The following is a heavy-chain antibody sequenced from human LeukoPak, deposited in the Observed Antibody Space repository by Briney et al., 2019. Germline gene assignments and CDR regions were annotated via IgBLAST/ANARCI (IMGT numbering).Heavy chain of an antibody. Sequence: PGASVKVSCKASGYTFTSYDINWVRQATGQGLEWMGWMNPNSGNTGYAQKFQGRVTITRNTSISTAYMELSSLRSEDTAVYYCARLRSSGYYDHLNGYYTWNWFDPWGQGTLVTVSS. V-gene: IGHV1-8*03. CDR1: GYTFTSYD. D-gene: IGHD3-22*01. J-gene: IGHJ5*02. CDR3: ARLRSSGYYDHLNGYYTWNWFDP. CDR2: MNPNSGNT.